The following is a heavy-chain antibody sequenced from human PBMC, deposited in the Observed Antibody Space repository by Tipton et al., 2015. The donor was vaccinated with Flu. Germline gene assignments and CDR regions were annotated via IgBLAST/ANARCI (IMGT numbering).Heavy chain of an antibody. V-gene: IGHV4-34*01. D-gene: IGHD5-12*01. CDR1: GGSFSGYY. CDR2: INHSGST. J-gene: IGHJ4*02. Sequence: GLVKPSETLSLTCAVYGGSFSGYYWSWIRQPPGKGLEWIGEINHSGSTNYNPSLKSRVTISVDTSKNQFSLRLSSVTAADTAVYYCARGSGYTNTYLDSWGPGNRGHRFL. CDR3: ARGSGYTNTYLDS.